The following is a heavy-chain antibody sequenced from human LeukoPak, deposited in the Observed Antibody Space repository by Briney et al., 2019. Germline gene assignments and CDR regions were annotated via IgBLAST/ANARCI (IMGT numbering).Heavy chain of an antibody. D-gene: IGHD3-3*01. CDR2: ISYDGSNK. CDR3: AKGISITIFGVVKRGGYYGMDV. Sequence: GGSLRLSCAASGFTFSSYGMHWVRQAPGKGLEWVAVISYDGSNKYYADSVKGRFTISRDNSKNTLYLQMNSLRAEDTAVYYCAKGISITIFGVVKRGGYYGMDVWGQGTTVTVSS. J-gene: IGHJ6*02. CDR1: GFTFSSYG. V-gene: IGHV3-30*18.